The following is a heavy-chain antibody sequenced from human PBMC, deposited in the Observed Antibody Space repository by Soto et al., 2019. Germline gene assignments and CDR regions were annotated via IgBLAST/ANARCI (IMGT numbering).Heavy chain of an antibody. J-gene: IGHJ6*02. CDR1: GFTFVDYD. Sequence: SWRPLRLSCTASGFTFVDYDMRCVRQGSGKGLEWVSTIGAARDPYYTGSVKGRFTISTSTAYMELTSLRSEDTAVYYCARVVMTTVPASYYYGMDVWGQGTTVTVSS. CDR3: ARVVMTTVPASYYYGMDV. CDR2: IGAARDP. V-gene: IGHV3-13*05. D-gene: IGHD4-4*01.